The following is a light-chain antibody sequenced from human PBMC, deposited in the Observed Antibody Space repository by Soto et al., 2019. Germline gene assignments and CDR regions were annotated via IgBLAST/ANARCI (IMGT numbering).Light chain of an antibody. J-gene: IGKJ4*01. CDR3: QHYNNWPLT. V-gene: IGKV3-15*01. CDR1: QSVNNN. Sequence: EIVMTQSPATLSVSPGERATLSYRASQSVNNNLAWYQQKPGQAPRLLIYGVSARATGIPARFSGSGSGTEFILTISSLQSEYFAVYYCQHYNNWPLTFGGGTKVEIK. CDR2: GVS.